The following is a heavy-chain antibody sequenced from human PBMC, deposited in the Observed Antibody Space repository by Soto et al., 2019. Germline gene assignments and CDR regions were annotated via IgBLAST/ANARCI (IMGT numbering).Heavy chain of an antibody. Sequence: GGSLRLSCAASGFTFGKTWMSWVRQTPGKGLEWVGRLKSKSDGGTTDYAAPVKGRFTISRDDSRNTLYLQMNSLRIEDTGIYYCTTSPGHFDYWGQGALVTVSS. CDR3: TTSPGHFDY. J-gene: IGHJ4*02. CDR2: LKSKSDGGTT. V-gene: IGHV3-15*01. CDR1: GFTFGKTW.